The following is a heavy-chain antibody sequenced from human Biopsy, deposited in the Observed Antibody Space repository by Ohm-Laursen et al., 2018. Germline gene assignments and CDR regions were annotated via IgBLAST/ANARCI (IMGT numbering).Heavy chain of an antibody. J-gene: IGHJ6*02. CDR2: INHSGHT. V-gene: IGHV4-59*01. Sequence: SDTLSLTCTVSGGSISSDYWSWIQQSPGKGLEWIGYINHSGHTNYNPSLKSRLTMSVDTSKNQFSLKLTSVTAADTAVYYCARDRIAYCTATSCDNFGLDVWGQGTRSPSP. D-gene: IGHD2-8*02. CDR3: ARDRIAYCTATSCDNFGLDV. CDR1: GGSISSDY.